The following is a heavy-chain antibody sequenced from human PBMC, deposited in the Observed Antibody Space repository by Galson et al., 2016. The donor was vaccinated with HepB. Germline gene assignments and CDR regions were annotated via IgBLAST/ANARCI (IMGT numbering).Heavy chain of an antibody. D-gene: IGHD2-8*01. V-gene: IGHV5-51*01. CDR1: RYTFTTHW. CDR2: IYPDSNT. Sequence: QSGAEVKKPGESLKISCRGSRYTFTTHWIGWVRQMPGKGLELMGIIYPDSNTRYSPSFQGQVTISVDKSISTAYLQWSRLKASDTAMYFCARGMGGCPNGLCDRDYYFDYWGQGTLVTVSS. J-gene: IGHJ4*02. CDR3: ARGMGGCPNGLCDRDYYFDY.